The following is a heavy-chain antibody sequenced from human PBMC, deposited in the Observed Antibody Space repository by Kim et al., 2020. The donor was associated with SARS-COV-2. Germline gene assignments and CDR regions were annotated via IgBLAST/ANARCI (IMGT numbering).Heavy chain of an antibody. D-gene: IGHD3-10*01. Sequence: GSLRLSCAASGFTFSSYGMHWVRQAPGKGLEWVAVIWYDGSNKYYADSVKGRFTISRDNSKNTLYLQMNSLRAEDTAVYYCAKVGGFGELSGFDYWGQGTLVTVSS. V-gene: IGHV3-33*06. CDR2: IWYDGSNK. J-gene: IGHJ4*02. CDR3: AKVGGFGELSGFDY. CDR1: GFTFSSYG.